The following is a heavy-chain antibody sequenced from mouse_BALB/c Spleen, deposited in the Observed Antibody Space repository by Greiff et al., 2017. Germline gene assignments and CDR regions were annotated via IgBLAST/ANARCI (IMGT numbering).Heavy chain of an antibody. J-gene: IGHJ4*01. CDR3: TRYYGYDDGLAMDY. D-gene: IGHD2-2*01. CDR1: GYSFTSYW. V-gene: IGHV1-5*01. Sequence: VHVKQSGTVLARPGASVKMSCKASGYSFTSYWMHWVKQRPGQGLEWIGAIYPGNSDTSYNQKFKGKAKLTAVTSASTAYMELSSLTNEDSAVYYCTRYYGYDDGLAMDYWGQGTSVTVSS. CDR2: IYPGNSDT.